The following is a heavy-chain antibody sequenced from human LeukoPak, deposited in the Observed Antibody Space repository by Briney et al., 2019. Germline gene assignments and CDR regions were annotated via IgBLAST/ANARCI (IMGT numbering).Heavy chain of an antibody. CDR1: VFSLKDYN. Sequence: GGSLRLSCAASVFSLKDYNMNWVRQAPGKGLEWVSSISYTGTYIYYADSVKGRFTVSRDNAQNSVYLQMNSLRVEDTAIYYCVRDRGTYRPIDYWGQGTLVTVSS. J-gene: IGHJ4*02. CDR2: ISYTGTYI. D-gene: IGHD1-26*01. CDR3: VRDRGTYRPIDY. V-gene: IGHV3-21*04.